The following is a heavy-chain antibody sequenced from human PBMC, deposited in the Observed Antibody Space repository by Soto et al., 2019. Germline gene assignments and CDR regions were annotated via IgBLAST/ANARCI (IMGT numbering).Heavy chain of an antibody. J-gene: IGHJ6*02. CDR1: GGSISGYY. CDR3: TRHAIIPKLQYGMDV. CDR2: IFYRGGT. V-gene: IGHV4-59*01. D-gene: IGHD2-2*01. Sequence: SSETLSLTCTVSGGSISGYYWSWIRQPPGKGLEWIGYIFYRGGTLYNPSLQSRVTISLDTSRNQFFLRLSSVTAADTAVYYCTRHAIIPKLQYGMDVWGQGASITVSS.